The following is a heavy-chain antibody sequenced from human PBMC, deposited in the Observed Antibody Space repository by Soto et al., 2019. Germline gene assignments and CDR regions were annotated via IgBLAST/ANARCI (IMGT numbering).Heavy chain of an antibody. J-gene: IGHJ4*02. CDR3: AKAPHPAVGTLYYFHS. V-gene: IGHV3-30*18. D-gene: IGHD7-27*01. CDR2: IPDAGSKK. CDR1: GFSFNNYA. Sequence: QVQLVESGGGVVQPGSSLRLSCAASGFSFNNYAMHWVRQAPGQGLEWVTLIPDAGSKKYFADSVKGRFTISRDNSKNTLYLGMNSLKSEDTAVYYGAKAPHPAVGTLYYFHSGGQGTLVTVSS.